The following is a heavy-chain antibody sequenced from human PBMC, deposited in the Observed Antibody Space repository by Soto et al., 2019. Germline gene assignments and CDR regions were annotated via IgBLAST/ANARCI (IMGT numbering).Heavy chain of an antibody. CDR1: GGSVSSGSYF. CDR2: IYYSGST. Sequence: PSETLSLTCTVSGGSVSSGSYFWGWIRQPPGKGLEWIGYIYYSGSTDYNPSLKSRVTISVDTSHNQFSLKLRSGTAADTAVYYCARHIKPTYYFDSRGMDVWGQGTTVTVSS. J-gene: IGHJ6*02. D-gene: IGHD3-22*01. V-gene: IGHV4-61*01. CDR3: ARHIKPTYYFDSRGMDV.